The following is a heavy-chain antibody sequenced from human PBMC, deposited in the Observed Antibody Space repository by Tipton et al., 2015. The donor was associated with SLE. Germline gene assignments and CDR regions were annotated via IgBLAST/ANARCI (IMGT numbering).Heavy chain of an antibody. J-gene: IGHJ3*02. CDR3: ARDRSGSGWYEGASEI. V-gene: IGHV4-4*08. Sequence: GLVKPSETLSLTCTVSGVSISSYYWSWIRQPPGKGLEWIGYIYTSGSTNYNPSLKSRVTISGDTSKNQFSLKLSSVTAADTAIYYCARDRSGSGWYEGASEIWGQGTMVTVSS. CDR1: GVSISSYY. CDR2: IYTSGST. D-gene: IGHD6-19*01.